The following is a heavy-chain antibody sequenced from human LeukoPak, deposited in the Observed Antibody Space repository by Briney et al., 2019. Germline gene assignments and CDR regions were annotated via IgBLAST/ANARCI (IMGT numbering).Heavy chain of an antibody. CDR3: ARPARGGGSGTETLDY. J-gene: IGHJ4*02. CDR2: ISSTSSSI. Sequence: GGSLRLSCAASGFTFSSYSMNWVRQAPGTGLEWVSSISSTSSSITYADSVKGRFTISRDNANNSMYLQMNSLRAEDTAVYYCARPARGGGSGTETLDYWGQGTLVTVSS. D-gene: IGHD3-10*01. V-gene: IGHV3-21*04. CDR1: GFTFSSYS.